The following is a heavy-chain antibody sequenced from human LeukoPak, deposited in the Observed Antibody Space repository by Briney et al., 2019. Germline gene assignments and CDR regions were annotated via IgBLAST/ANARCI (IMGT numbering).Heavy chain of an antibody. CDR1: GFTFSSYA. CDR2: ISYDGPNK. J-gene: IGHJ4*02. CDR3: AKDARRINMIGVVTKRAGYFDY. V-gene: IGHV3-30*04. Sequence: GGSLRLSCAASGFTFSSYAMHWVRRAPGKGLEWVAVISYDGPNKNYADSVKGRFTISRDNSKNTLYLQMNSLRGDDTAVYYCAKDARRINMIGVVTKRAGYFDYWGQGTLVTVSS. D-gene: IGHD3-22*01.